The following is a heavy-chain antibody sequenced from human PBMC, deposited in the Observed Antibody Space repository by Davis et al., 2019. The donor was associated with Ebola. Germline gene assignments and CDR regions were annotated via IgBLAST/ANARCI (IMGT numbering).Heavy chain of an antibody. CDR1: GYTFTGYY. CDR3: AREGAEMATSTYYMDV. D-gene: IGHD5-24*01. J-gene: IGHJ6*03. CDR2: INPNSGGT. V-gene: IGHV1-2*02. Sequence: ASVKVSCKASGYTFTGYYMHWVRQAPGQGLEWMGWINPNSGGTNYAQKFQGRVTMTRDTSISTAYMELSRLRSDDTAVYYCAREGAEMATSTYYMDVWGKGTTVTVSS.